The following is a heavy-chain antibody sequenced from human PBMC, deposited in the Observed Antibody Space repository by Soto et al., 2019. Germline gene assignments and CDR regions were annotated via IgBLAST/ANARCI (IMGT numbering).Heavy chain of an antibody. V-gene: IGHV6-1*01. D-gene: IGHD3-3*01. CDR2: TYYRSKWYN. CDR1: GDSVSSNSAA. CDR3: ARDLVSHLEWFPQGWFDP. J-gene: IGHJ5*02. Sequence: PSQTLSLTCAISGDSVSSNSAAWNWIRQSPSRGLEWLGRTYYRSKWYNDYAVSVKSRITINPDTSKNQFSLQLNSVTPEDTAVYYCARDLVSHLEWFPQGWFDPWGQGTLVTSPQ.